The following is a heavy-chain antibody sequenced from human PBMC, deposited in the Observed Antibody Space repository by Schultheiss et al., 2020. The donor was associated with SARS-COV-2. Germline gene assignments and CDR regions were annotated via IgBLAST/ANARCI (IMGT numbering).Heavy chain of an antibody. V-gene: IGHV3-48*02. J-gene: IGHJ6*02. Sequence: GGSLRLSCAASGFTFSSYWMSWVRQAPGKGLEWVSYISSSSSTIYYADSVKGRFTISRDNAKNSLYLQMNSLRDEDTAVYYCAREEYSGSYYYYYGMDVWGQGTTVTVSS. CDR2: ISSSSSTI. CDR3: AREEYSGSYYYYYGMDV. D-gene: IGHD1-26*01. CDR1: GFTFSSYW.